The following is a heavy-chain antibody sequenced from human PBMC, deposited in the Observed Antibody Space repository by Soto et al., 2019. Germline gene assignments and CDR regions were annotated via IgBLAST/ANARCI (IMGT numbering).Heavy chain of an antibody. J-gene: IGHJ6*02. CDR1: GFTFSSYS. V-gene: IGHV3-21*01. Sequence: EVQLVESGGGLVKPGGSLRLSCAASGFTFSSYSMNWVRQAPGKGLEWDSSISSSSSYIYYADSVKGRFTIFRDNAKNSLYLQMNSLRAEDTAVYYCARDLWAIIAARPDYYYGMDVWGQGTTVTVSS. CDR3: ARDLWAIIAARPDYYYGMDV. CDR2: ISSSSSYI. D-gene: IGHD6-6*01.